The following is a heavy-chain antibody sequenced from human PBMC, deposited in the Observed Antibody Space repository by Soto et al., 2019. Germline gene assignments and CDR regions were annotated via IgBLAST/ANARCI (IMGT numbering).Heavy chain of an antibody. CDR3: ARGLYGDYDNYFDY. CDR1: GGSISSYY. D-gene: IGHD4-17*01. Sequence: SETLSLTCTVSGGSISSYYWSWIRQPPGKGLEWIGYIYYSGSTNYNPSLKSRVTISVDTSKNQFSLKLSSVTAADTAVYYCARGLYGDYDNYFDYWGQGTLVTVSS. V-gene: IGHV4-59*01. CDR2: IYYSGST. J-gene: IGHJ4*02.